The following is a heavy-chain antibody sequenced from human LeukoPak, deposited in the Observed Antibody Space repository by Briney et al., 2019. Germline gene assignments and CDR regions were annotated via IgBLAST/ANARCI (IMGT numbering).Heavy chain of an antibody. V-gene: IGHV3-7*01. CDR1: GFSFSSYW. D-gene: IGHD2-21*01. Sequence: GRSLSLSCPAAGFSFSSYWMRWVRQAPGKGREWVANIKQDGSEKYYVDSVKGRFTISRDNAKNSLYLQMNSLRAEDTAVYYCARDIRSHLNYWGQGTLVTVSS. CDR2: IKQDGSEK. CDR3: ARDIRSHLNY. J-gene: IGHJ4*02.